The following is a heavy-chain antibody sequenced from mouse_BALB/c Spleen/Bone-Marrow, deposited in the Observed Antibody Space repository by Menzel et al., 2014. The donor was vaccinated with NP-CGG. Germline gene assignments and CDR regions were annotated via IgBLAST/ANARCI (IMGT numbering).Heavy chain of an antibody. CDR3: ARPTTVVATGGSFDY. D-gene: IGHD1-1*01. J-gene: IGHJ2*01. V-gene: IGHV5-6*01. Sequence: EVMLVESGGDLVKPGGSLKLSCAASGFTFSSYGMSWVRQTPDKRLEWVATISSGGSYTYYPDSVKGRFTISRDNAKNTLDLQMSRLKSEDTAMYYCARPTTVVATGGSFDYWGQGTTLTVSS. CDR2: ISSGGSYT. CDR1: GFTFSSYG.